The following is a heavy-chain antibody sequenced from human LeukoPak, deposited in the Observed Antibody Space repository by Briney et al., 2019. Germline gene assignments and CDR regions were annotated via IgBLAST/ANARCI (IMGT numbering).Heavy chain of an antibody. D-gene: IGHD3-22*01. CDR1: GFTFSSYW. CDR2: IKQDGSEK. Sequence: GGSLRLSCAASGFTFSSYWMSWVRRAPGKGLEWVANIKQDGSEKYYVDSVKGRFTISRDNAKNSLYLQMNSLRAEDTAVYYCAKEPRNGNYYDSSGYHYYFDYWGQGTLVTVSS. J-gene: IGHJ4*02. V-gene: IGHV3-7*03. CDR3: AKEPRNGNYYDSSGYHYYFDY.